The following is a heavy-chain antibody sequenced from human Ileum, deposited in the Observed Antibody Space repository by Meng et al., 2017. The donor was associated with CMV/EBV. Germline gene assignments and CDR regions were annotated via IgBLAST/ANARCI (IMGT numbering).Heavy chain of an antibody. J-gene: IGHJ4*02. D-gene: IGHD3-3*01. V-gene: IGHV1-18*01. CDR1: GYTFTSYG. Sequence: GESLKISCKASGYTFTSYGISWVRQAPGQGLEWMGWISAYNGNTNYAQKLQGRVTMTTDTSTSTAYMELRSLRSDDTAVYYCARDKKLPYYDFWSGYYTPGYFDYWGQGTLVTVSS. CDR2: ISAYNGNT. CDR3: ARDKKLPYYDFWSGYYTPGYFDY.